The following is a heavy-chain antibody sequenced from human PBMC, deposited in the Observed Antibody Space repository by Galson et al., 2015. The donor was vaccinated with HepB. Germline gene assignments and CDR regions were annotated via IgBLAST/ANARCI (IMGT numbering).Heavy chain of an antibody. V-gene: IGHV3-23*01. CDR1: GFTFSSYA. J-gene: IGHJ4*02. CDR3: AKNRLTYSSSSLGY. Sequence: SLRLSCAASGFTFSSYAMSWVRQAPGKGLEWVSSISGTGGSTYYADSVKGRFTISRDNSKNTLYLQMNSLRAEDTAVYYCAKNRLTYSSSSLGYWGPGTLVTVSS. CDR2: ISGTGGST. D-gene: IGHD6-6*01.